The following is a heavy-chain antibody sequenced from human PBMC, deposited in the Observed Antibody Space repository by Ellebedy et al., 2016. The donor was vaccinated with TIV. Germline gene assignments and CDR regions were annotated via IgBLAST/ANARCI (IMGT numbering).Heavy chain of an antibody. Sequence: SVKVSCXASGGTFSSYAISWVRQAPGQGLEWMGGIIPIFGTANYAQKFQGRVTITADESTSTAYMELSSLRSEDTAVYYCARDKVGATPAEYYYYGMDVWGQGTTVTVSS. D-gene: IGHD1-26*01. J-gene: IGHJ6*02. CDR1: GGTFSSYA. CDR3: ARDKVGATPAEYYYYGMDV. V-gene: IGHV1-69*13. CDR2: IIPIFGTA.